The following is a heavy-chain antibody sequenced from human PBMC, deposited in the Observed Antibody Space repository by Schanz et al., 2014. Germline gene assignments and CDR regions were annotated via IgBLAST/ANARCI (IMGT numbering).Heavy chain of an antibody. CDR2: ISGGGGGYR. J-gene: IGHJ6*02. V-gene: IGHV3-23*04. Sequence: VQLVESGGGVVQPGNSLRLSCAASGFIFSGYAMIWVRQAPGKGLEWVSTISGGGGGYRPYADSVKGRFTISRDNSKNTLFLQVNSLRAEDTAVYYCAKDHFGHYDSSGCSDCYYYGMDVWGQGTTVTVSS. D-gene: IGHD3-22*01. CDR1: GFIFSGYA. CDR3: AKDHFGHYDSSGCSDCYYYGMDV.